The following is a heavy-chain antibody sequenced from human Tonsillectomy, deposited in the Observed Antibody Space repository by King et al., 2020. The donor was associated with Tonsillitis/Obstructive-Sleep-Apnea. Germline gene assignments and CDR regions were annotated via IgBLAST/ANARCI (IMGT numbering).Heavy chain of an antibody. CDR2: IKSKTDGGTT. CDR1: GFTFSNAW. Sequence: QLVQSGGGLVKPGGSLRLSCAASGFTFSNAWMNWVRQAPGKGLEWVGCIKSKTDGGTTDYAAPVKGRFTISRDDSKNTLYLQMNSLKTEDTAVYYCITVVVAPQGVDPWGQGTLVTVSS. J-gene: IGHJ5*02. CDR3: ITVVVAPQGVDP. D-gene: IGHD2-15*01. V-gene: IGHV3-15*07.